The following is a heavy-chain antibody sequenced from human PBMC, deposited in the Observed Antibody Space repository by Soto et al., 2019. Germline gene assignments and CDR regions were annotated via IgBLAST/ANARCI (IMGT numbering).Heavy chain of an antibody. CDR2: INPNSGGT. J-gene: IGHJ6*02. V-gene: IGHV1-2*04. D-gene: IGHD3-3*01. Sequence: DSVKVSCKASGYTFTGYYMHWVRQAPGQGLEWMGWINPNSGGTNYAQKFQGWVTMTRDTSISTAYMELSRLRSDDTAVYYCAREGVIYYDFWSDYPRFPNYYYGMDVWGQGTTVTVSS. CDR3: AREGVIYYDFWSDYPRFPNYYYGMDV. CDR1: GYTFTGYY.